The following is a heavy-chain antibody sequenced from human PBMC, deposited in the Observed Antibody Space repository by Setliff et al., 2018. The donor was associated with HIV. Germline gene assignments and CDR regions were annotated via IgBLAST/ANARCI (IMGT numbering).Heavy chain of an antibody. J-gene: IGHJ6*04. D-gene: IGHD3-22*01. CDR3: ARAAHDNTAYRPLDV. CDR1: GFTFSSYW. Sequence: GGSLRLSCAASGFTFSSYWMSWVRQAPGKGPEWVANIKTDGSEKFYVDSVKGRFTISRGNAENSLYLQMNSLRAEDTAVYYCARAAHDNTAYRPLDVWGKGTTVTVSS. CDR2: IKTDGSEK. V-gene: IGHV3-7*03.